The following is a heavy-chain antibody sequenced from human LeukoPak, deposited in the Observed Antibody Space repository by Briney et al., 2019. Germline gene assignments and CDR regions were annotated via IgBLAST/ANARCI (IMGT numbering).Heavy chain of an antibody. J-gene: IGHJ5*02. CDR1: GNSFGDYY. D-gene: IGHD4-17*01. CDR3: TRDTGTTGEVKFDP. V-gene: IGHV4-4*07. Sequence: KPSETLSLTCTVSGNSFGDYYWSWIWQPAGKGLEWIGRIYTSGSTTYNPSLKSRVTMSVDTSKSQFSLNLMSVTAADTAVYYCTRDTGTTGEVKFDPWGQGTLVTVSS. CDR2: IYTSGST.